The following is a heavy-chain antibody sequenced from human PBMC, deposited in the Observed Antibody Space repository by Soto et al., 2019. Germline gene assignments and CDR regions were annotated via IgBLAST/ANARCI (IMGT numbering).Heavy chain of an antibody. V-gene: IGHV4-59*01. Sequence: SETLPLTCSASGASISSSYWTWIRQPPGKGLEWIGYIYYGGTTNYNPSLKSRVIISVDTSKNQFSLKLNSVTAADTAVYFFARLIAVAGPADCFDPWGQGALVTVS. D-gene: IGHD6-19*01. CDR1: GASISSSY. CDR3: ARLIAVAGPADCFDP. J-gene: IGHJ5*02. CDR2: IYYGGTT.